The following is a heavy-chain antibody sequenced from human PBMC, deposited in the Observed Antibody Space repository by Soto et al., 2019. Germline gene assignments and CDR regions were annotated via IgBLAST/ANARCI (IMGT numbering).Heavy chain of an antibody. CDR3: AKDRGRTWYEDY. Sequence: EVQLLESGGGVVKPGGSLRLSCAASGFTFSSYAMTWVRQAPGKGLEWVSAISGSGNTSYYADSVKGRFTISRDSSKKMLYLQMNSLRPEATAVYYCAKDRGRTWYEDYWGQGTLVTVSS. V-gene: IGHV3-23*01. D-gene: IGHD6-13*01. J-gene: IGHJ4*02. CDR2: ISGSGNTS. CDR1: GFTFSSYA.